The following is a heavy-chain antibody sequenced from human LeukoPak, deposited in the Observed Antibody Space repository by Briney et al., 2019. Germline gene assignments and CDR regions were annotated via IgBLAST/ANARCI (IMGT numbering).Heavy chain of an antibody. CDR2: ISGSGGST. J-gene: IGHJ4*02. Sequence: MSWVRQAPGKGLEWVSAISGSGGSTYYADSVKGWFTISRDNSKNTLYLQINSLRAEDTAIYYCAKDRRNWGSRVDYWGQGTLVTVSS. V-gene: IGHV3-23*01. CDR3: AKDRRNWGSRVDY. D-gene: IGHD7-27*01.